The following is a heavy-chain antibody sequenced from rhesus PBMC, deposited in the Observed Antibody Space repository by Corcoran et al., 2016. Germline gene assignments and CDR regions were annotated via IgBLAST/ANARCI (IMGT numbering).Heavy chain of an antibody. D-gene: IGHD1-20*01. CDR1: GCSTSGYYD. Sequence: QVQLQESGPGLVKPSETLSLTCPASGCSTSGYYDWSGIRHPPGKGLDWIGGIYGNSASTYYNPSLKSRVTISKDTSKNQFSLKLSSVTAADTAVYYCARLRGAGTTGWSLDVWGRGVLVTVSS. CDR2: IYGNSAST. CDR3: ARLRGAGTTGWSLDV. V-gene: IGHV4-143*01. J-gene: IGHJ5-2*02.